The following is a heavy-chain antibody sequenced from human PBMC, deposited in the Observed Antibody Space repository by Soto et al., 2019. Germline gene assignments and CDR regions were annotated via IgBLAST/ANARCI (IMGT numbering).Heavy chain of an antibody. V-gene: IGHV4-34*01. CDR1: GGSFSGYY. CDR3: ARGRRVRAKYYFDY. CDR2: INHSGST. D-gene: IGHD2-15*01. J-gene: IGHJ4*02. Sequence: QVQLQQWGAGLLKPSETLSLTCAVYGGSFSGYYWSWIRQPPGKGLEWIGEINHSGSTNYNPSLKSRVTISVDTSKNQFSLKLSSVTAADTAVYYCARGRRVRAKYYFDYWGQGTLVTVSS.